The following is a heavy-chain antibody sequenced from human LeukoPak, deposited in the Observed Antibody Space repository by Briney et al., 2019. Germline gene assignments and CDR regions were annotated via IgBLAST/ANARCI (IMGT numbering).Heavy chain of an antibody. CDR2: IYPGDSDT. CDR1: GYSFSNYW. Sequence: HGESLKISCKGSGYSFSNYWIGWVRQMPGKGLEWMGIIYPGDSDTRYSPSFQGQVTISADKSISTAYLQWSSLKASDTAMYYCARTPGGSNYYYYFDYWGQGTLVTVSS. V-gene: IGHV5-51*01. CDR3: ARTPGGSNYYYYFDY. D-gene: IGHD3-10*01. J-gene: IGHJ4*02.